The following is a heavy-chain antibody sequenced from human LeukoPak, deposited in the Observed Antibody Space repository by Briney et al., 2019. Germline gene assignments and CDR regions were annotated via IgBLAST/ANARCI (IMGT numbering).Heavy chain of an antibody. Sequence: GGSLRLSCAASGFTFSDYYMSWIRQAPGKGLEWVSYISSIGSTTYYADSVRGRGTISTDNTKNSLYLQMNSLRAEDTAVYYCARERRYYDSSGYLIDYWGQGTLVTVSS. D-gene: IGHD3-22*01. CDR3: ARERRYYDSSGYLIDY. CDR1: GFTFSDYY. V-gene: IGHV3-11*01. J-gene: IGHJ4*02. CDR2: ISSIGSTT.